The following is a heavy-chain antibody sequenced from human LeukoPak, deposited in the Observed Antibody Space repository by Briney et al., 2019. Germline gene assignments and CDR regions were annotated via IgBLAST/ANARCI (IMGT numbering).Heavy chain of an antibody. CDR1: GGSISSTSYY. V-gene: IGHV4-39*01. J-gene: IGHJ4*02. CDR2: IYYSGST. D-gene: IGHD3-22*01. Sequence: SETLSLTCTVSGGSISSTSYYWGWIRQPPGKGLEWIGSIYYSGSTYYNPSLKSRVTISVDTSKNEFSLRLSSVTAADTAVYYCATIDYYDSSGYKYSFDYWSQGTLVTVSS. CDR3: ATIDYYDSSGYKYSFDY.